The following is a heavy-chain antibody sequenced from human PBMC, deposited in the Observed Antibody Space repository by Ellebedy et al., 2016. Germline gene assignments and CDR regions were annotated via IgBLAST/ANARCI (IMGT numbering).Heavy chain of an antibody. CDR1: GYAFTTYA. V-gene: IGHV1-3*04. CDR3: TRDPLPASPGDNWFDP. CDR2: INTANENT. Sequence: ASVKVSCKASGYAFTTYAMHWVRQAPGQRLEWMGWINTANENTRYSQKFQGRVTITRDTSATTSYMELSSLTSEDTAVYYCTRDPLPASPGDNWFDPWGQGTLVTVSS. J-gene: IGHJ5*02. D-gene: IGHD1-1*01.